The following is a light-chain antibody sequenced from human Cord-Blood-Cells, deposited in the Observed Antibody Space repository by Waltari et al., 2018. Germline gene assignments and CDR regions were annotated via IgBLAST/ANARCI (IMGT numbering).Light chain of an antibody. CDR2: WAS. CDR1: QSVSSN. J-gene: IGKJ4*01. Sequence: EIVMTQSPATLSVSPGERATLSCRASQSVSSNLAWYQQKPGQPPKLLIYWASTRESGVPDRFSGSGSGTDFTLTISSLQAEDVAVYYCQQYYSTPLTFGGGTKVEIK. V-gene: IGKV3-15*01. CDR3: QQYYSTPLT.